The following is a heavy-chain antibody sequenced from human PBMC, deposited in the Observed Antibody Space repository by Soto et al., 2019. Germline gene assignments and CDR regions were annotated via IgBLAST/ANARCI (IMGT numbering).Heavy chain of an antibody. D-gene: IGHD4-4*01. Sequence: EVKLLESGGGLVQPGGSLSLSCGVSGFTVTSNRVRWVRQAPGKGLEWVSAISPNGQGIWYADSLKGRFTISRDISMNTVFLQRASLRAEDTAVYYCAKDRQYPRDYFHYWGQGTLVSGSS. CDR2: ISPNGQGI. CDR3: AKDRQYPRDYFHY. J-gene: IGHJ4*02. CDR1: GFTVTSNR. V-gene: IGHV3-23*01.